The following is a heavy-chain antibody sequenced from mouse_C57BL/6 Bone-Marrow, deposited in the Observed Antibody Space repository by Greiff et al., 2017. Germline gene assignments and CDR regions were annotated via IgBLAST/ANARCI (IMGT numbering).Heavy chain of an antibody. D-gene: IGHD1-1*01. J-gene: IGHJ2*01. CDR2: IWWDDDK. Sequence: QVTLKESGPGILQPSQTLSLTCSFSGFSLRTFGMGVGWIRQPSGKGLEWLAHIWWDDDKYYNPALKSGLTISKDTSNTHVFLKIANVYTADTATVYFARIATTTVVPHLDYWGQGTTLTVSS. V-gene: IGHV8-8*01. CDR1: GFSLRTFGMG. CDR3: ARIATTTVVPHLDY.